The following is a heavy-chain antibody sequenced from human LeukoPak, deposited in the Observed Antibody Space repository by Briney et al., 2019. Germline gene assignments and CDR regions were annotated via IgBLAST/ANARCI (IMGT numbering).Heavy chain of an antibody. CDR3: AKYRGVGATEPNDY. V-gene: IGHV3-23*03. D-gene: IGHD1-26*01. Sequence: GGSLRLSCAASGFTFSSYAMHWVRQAPGTGLEWVSLIYSGGSTYYADSVKGRFTISRDNSKNTLYLQMNSLRAEDTAVYYCAKYRGVGATEPNDYWGQGTLVTVSS. CDR1: GFTFSSYA. J-gene: IGHJ4*02. CDR2: IYSGGST.